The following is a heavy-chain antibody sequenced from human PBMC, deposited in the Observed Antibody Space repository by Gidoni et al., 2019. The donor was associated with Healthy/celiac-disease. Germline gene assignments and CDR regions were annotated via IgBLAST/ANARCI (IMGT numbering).Heavy chain of an antibody. CDR2: ISWNSGSI. V-gene: IGHV3-9*01. CDR3: AKDSQYYYGSGSYFDY. CDR1: GFTFEDYA. D-gene: IGHD3-10*01. J-gene: IGHJ4*02. Sequence: EVQLVESGGGLVQPGRSLRLSCAASGFTFEDYAMHWVRQAPGIGLGWVSGISWNSGSIGYADSVKGRFTISRDNAKNSLYLQMNSLRAEDTALYYCAKDSQYYYGSGSYFDYWGQGTLVTVSS.